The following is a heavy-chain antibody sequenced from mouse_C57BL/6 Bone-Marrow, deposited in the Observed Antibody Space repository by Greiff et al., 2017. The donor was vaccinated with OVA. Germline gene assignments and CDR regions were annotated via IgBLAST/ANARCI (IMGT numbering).Heavy chain of an antibody. D-gene: IGHD4-1*01. Sequence: EVMLVESGGDLVKPGGSLKLSCAASGFTFSSYGMSWVRQTPDKRLEWVATISSGGSYTYYPDSVKGRFTISRDNAKNTLYLQMSSLKSEDTAMYYCARRAGTGVDYWGQGTTLTVSS. CDR2: ISSGGSYT. V-gene: IGHV5-6*02. CDR3: ARRAGTGVDY. J-gene: IGHJ2*01. CDR1: GFTFSSYG.